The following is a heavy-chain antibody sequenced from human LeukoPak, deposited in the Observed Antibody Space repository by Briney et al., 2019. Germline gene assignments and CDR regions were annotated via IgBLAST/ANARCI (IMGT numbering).Heavy chain of an antibody. V-gene: IGHV4-31*03. CDR1: GDSITSGSYY. CDR3: ARAPGAFDI. Sequence: SETLSLTCTVSGDSITSGSYYWAWIRQHPGKGLEWIGYIYYTGGTHYNPSLKSRLTIPVDTSENHFSLKLSSVTAADTAIYFCARAPGAFDIWGQGTMVTVSS. CDR2: IYYTGGT. J-gene: IGHJ3*02.